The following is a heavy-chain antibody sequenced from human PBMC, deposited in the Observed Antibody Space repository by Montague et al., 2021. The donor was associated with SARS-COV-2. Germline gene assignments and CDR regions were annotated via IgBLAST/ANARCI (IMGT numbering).Heavy chain of an antibody. J-gene: IGHJ4*02. D-gene: IGHD3-9*01. CDR3: ARHALGYFDWLNEGYFDY. V-gene: IGHV4-61*08. Sequence: SETLSLTCTVSGGSISSGDYYWSWIRQPPGKGLEWIGYIYYSGSTNSNPSLKSRVTISVDTAKNQFSLKLSSVTAADTAVYYCARHALGYFDWLNEGYFDYWGQGTLVTVSS. CDR2: IYYSGST. CDR1: GGSISSGDYY.